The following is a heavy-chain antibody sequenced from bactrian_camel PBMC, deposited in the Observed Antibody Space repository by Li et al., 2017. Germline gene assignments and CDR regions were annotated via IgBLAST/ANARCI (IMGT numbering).Heavy chain of an antibody. V-gene: IGHV3S9*01. CDR1: TGTFRSAC. J-gene: IGHJ4*01. CDR3: AAGSSRGVPFRERGYPY. Sequence: HVQLVESGGGSVQDGGSLRLSCAARTGTFRSACMGWIRQVSGKEREGVASIDSDGETTYADSVKGRFTISRDNAKNSVYLQMDSLTPEDTAMYYCAAGSSRGVPFRERGYPYWGQGTQVTV. CDR2: IDSDGET. D-gene: IGHD3*01.